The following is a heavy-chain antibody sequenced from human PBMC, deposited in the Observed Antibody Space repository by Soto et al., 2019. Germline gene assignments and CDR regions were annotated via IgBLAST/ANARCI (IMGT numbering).Heavy chain of an antibody. CDR1: GYTFTSYD. V-gene: IGHV1-8*01. J-gene: IGHJ4*02. CDR2: MNPNSGNT. D-gene: IGHD4-17*01. Sequence: QVQLVQSGAEVKKPGASVKVSCKASGYTFTSYDINWVRQATGQGLEWMGWMNPNSGNTGYAQKFQGRVTMTRNTAISTAYMELSILSSEDTALYYGARSTNDSGDRHWGQGTLVTVSS. CDR3: ARSTNDSGDRH.